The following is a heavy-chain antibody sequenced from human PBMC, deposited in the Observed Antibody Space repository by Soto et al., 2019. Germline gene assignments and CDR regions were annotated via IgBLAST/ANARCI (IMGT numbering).Heavy chain of an antibody. D-gene: IGHD3-3*01. CDR3: ARLRFLDGAARYGMDV. CDR1: GGTFSSYA. J-gene: IGHJ6*02. V-gene: IGHV1-69*13. Sequence: ASVKVSCKASGGTFSSYAISWVRQAPGQGLEWMGGIIPIFGTANYAQKFQGRVTITADESTSTAYMELSSLRSEDTAVYYCARLRFLDGAARYGMDVWGQGTTVTVSS. CDR2: IIPIFGTA.